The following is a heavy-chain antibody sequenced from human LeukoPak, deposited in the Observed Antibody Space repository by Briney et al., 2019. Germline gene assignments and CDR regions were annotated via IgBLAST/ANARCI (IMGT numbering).Heavy chain of an antibody. V-gene: IGHV3-21*01. CDR3: ARCGTAMARDAFDI. D-gene: IGHD5-18*01. J-gene: IGHJ3*02. CDR2: ISSSSSYI. Sequence: GGSLRLSCAASGFTFSSYSMNWVRQAPGKGLEWVSSISSSSSYIYYADSVKGRFTISRDNAKNSLYLQMNSLRAEDTAVYYCARCGTAMARDAFDIWGQGTMVTVSS. CDR1: GFTFSSYS.